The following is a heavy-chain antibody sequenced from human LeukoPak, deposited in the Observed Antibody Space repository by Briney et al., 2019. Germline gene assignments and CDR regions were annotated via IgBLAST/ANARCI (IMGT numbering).Heavy chain of an antibody. D-gene: IGHD3-16*01. CDR2: IYYSGST. V-gene: IGHV4-59*01. CDR1: GDSMSYYY. Sequence: SETLSLTCTVSGDSMSYYYWSWIRQPPGKGLEWIGYIYYSGSTNYNPSLKSRVTISVDTSKNQFSLKLSSVTAADTAVYYCARAHMITSYYYYYMDVWGKGTTVTVSS. J-gene: IGHJ6*03. CDR3: ARAHMITSYYYYYMDV.